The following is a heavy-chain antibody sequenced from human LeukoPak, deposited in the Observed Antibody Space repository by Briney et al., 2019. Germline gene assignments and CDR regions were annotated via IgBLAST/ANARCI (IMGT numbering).Heavy chain of an antibody. CDR3: ARGQGDRSGTFDC. CDR1: GGSISSGGYS. V-gene: IGHV4-30-2*02. J-gene: IGHJ4*02. D-gene: IGHD3-22*01. CDR2: IYHSGST. Sequence: PSETLSLTCAVSGGSISSGGYSWSWIRQPPGKGLEWIGYIYHSGSTYYNPSLKSRVTISVDRSKNQFSLKLSSVTAADTAVYYCARGQGDRSGTFDCWGQGTLVTVSS.